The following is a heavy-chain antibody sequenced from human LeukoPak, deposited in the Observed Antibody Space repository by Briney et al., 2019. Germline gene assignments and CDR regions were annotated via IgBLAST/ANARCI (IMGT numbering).Heavy chain of an antibody. CDR3: ARDWPGISLHFDL. CDR2: INPNTGDT. J-gene: IGHJ2*01. D-gene: IGHD2-15*01. Sequence: ASVKVSCKASGYTFTGYYIHWVRQAPGQGLEWMGWINPNTGDTNFAQKFQGRVAMTRDTSLSTAYMDLSRLTSDDTAVYYCARDWPGISLHFDLWGRGTLITVSS. CDR1: GYTFTGYY. V-gene: IGHV1-2*02.